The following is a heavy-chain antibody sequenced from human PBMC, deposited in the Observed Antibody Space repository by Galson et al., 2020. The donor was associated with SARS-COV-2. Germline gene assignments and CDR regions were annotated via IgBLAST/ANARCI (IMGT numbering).Heavy chain of an antibody. CDR1: GFTFGDYA. CDR3: TRLVVILGASSRDY. V-gene: IGHV3-49*03. J-gene: IGHJ4*02. CDR2: IRSKAYGGTT. Sequence: GESLKISCAASGFTFGDYALSWFRQAPGKGLEWVGFIRSKAYGGTTEYAASVKGRFTISRDDSKNIAFLQMNSLKTEDTAVYYCTRLVVILGASSRDYWGQGTLVTVSS. D-gene: IGHD1-26*01.